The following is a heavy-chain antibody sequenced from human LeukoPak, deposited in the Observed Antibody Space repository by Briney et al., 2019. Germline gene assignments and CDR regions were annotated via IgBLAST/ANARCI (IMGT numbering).Heavy chain of an antibody. Sequence: GGSLRLSCAASGFTFSSYGMSWVRQAPGKGLEWVSAISGSGGSTYYADSVKGRFTISRDNSKNTLYLQMNSLRAEDTAVYYCARVDYYGSGSYYYYYYYYMDVWGKGTTVTVSS. D-gene: IGHD3-10*01. V-gene: IGHV3-23*01. CDR1: GFTFSSYG. CDR2: ISGSGGST. CDR3: ARVDYYGSGSYYYYYYYYMDV. J-gene: IGHJ6*03.